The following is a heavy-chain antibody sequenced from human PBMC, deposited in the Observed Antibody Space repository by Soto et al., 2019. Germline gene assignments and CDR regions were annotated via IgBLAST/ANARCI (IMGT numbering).Heavy chain of an antibody. D-gene: IGHD3-10*01. Sequence: ASVKVSCKASGYTFTGYYMHWVRQAPGQGLEWMGWINPNSGGTNYAQKFQGRVTMTRDTSISTAYMELSRLRSDDTAVYYSARVTRYYKGTFDYWGQGTLVTVSS. CDR2: INPNSGGT. V-gene: IGHV1-2*02. CDR1: GYTFTGYY. CDR3: ARVTRYYKGTFDY. J-gene: IGHJ4*02.